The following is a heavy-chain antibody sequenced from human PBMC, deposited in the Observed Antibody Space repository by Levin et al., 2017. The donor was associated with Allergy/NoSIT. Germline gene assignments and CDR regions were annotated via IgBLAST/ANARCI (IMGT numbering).Heavy chain of an antibody. V-gene: IGHV4-34*01. Sequence: SETLSLTCAIYGGSFRGYYWSWIRQPPGKGLEWIGEITHSGSTNYNPSLKSRVTISIDTSTNQPSLKLRSVTAADTAVYYCTISGRLYCSNTSCERSPSWFDPWGQRALLTVSS. J-gene: IGHJ5*02. CDR3: TISGRLYCSNTSCERSPSWFDP. CDR1: GGSFRGYY. CDR2: ITHSGST. D-gene: IGHD2-2*01.